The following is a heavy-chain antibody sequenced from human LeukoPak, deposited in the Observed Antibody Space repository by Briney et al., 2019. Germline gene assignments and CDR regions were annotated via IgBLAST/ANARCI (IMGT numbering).Heavy chain of an antibody. Sequence: GGSLRLSCAASGFTFSSYAMSWVRQAPGKGLEWVSAISGSGGSTYYADSVKGRFTISRDNSKNTLYLQMNSLRAEDTAVYYCAKGSEWLPGDYYDSSGYYADYWGQGTLVIVSS. D-gene: IGHD3-22*01. CDR1: GFTFSSYA. CDR3: AKGSEWLPGDYYDSSGYYADY. J-gene: IGHJ4*02. CDR2: ISGSGGST. V-gene: IGHV3-23*01.